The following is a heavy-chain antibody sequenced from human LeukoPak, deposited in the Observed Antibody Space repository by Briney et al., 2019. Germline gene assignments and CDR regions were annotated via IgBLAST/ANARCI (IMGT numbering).Heavy chain of an antibody. CDR3: AKGQGLRYFDWLSGAEYFQH. CDR2: ISGSGGST. V-gene: IGHV3-23*01. D-gene: IGHD3-9*01. Sequence: GGSLRLSCAASGFTFSDYYMSWVRQAPGKGLEWVSAISGSGGSTYYADSVKGRFTISRDNSKNTLYLQMNSLRAEDTAVYYCAKGQGLRYFDWLSGAEYFQHWGQGTLVTVSS. CDR1: GFTFSDYY. J-gene: IGHJ1*01.